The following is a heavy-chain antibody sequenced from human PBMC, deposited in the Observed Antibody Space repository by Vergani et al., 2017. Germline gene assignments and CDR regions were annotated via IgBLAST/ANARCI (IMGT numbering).Heavy chain of an antibody. Sequence: EVQLVESGGGLVKPGGSLRLSCAASGFTFSSYSMNWVRQAPGKGLEWVSSISSSSSYIYYADSVKGRFTISRDNAKNSLYLQMNSLRAEDTAVYYCAREDIGVENYGMDVWGQGTTVTVSS. CDR3: AREDIGVENYGMDV. V-gene: IGHV3-21*01. J-gene: IGHJ6*02. CDR2: ISSSSSYI. CDR1: GFTFSSYS. D-gene: IGHD2-15*01.